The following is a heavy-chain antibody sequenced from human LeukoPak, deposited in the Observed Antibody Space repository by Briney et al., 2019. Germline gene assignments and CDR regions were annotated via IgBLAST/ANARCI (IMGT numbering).Heavy chain of an antibody. CDR1: GFTFSSYA. D-gene: IGHD6-19*01. CDR3: ARDYKRWLVQYGMDV. J-gene: IGHJ6*02. CDR2: ISYDGSNK. Sequence: GGSLRPSCAASGFTFSSYAMHWVRQAPGKGLEWVAVISYDGSNKYYADSVKGRFTISRDNSKNTLYLQMNSLRAEDTAVYYCARDYKRWLVQYGMDVWGQGTTVTVSS. V-gene: IGHV3-30-3*01.